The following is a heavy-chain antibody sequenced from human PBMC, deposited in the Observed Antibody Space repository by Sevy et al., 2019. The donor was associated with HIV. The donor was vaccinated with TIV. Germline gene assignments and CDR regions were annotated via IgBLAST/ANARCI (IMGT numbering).Heavy chain of an antibody. V-gene: IGHV3-30-3*01. J-gene: IGHJ1*01. CDR1: GFTFSSFY. CDR3: ALERLSSNVAEYFQN. CDR2: TTYDGNNE. Sequence: GGSLRLSCAASGFTFSSFYMHWVRQAPGKGLEWVATTTYDGNNEHYADAVKGRFTISRDNSKNALYLQMNSLRAEDTAVYYCALERLSSNVAEYFQNWGQGTLVTVSS. D-gene: IGHD1-1*01.